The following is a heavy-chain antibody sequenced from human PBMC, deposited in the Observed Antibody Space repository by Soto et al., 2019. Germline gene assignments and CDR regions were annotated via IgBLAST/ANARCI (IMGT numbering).Heavy chain of an antibody. V-gene: IGHV4-38-2*02. J-gene: IGHJ5*02. Sequence: SETLSLTCAVSGYSISSGYYCGWIRQPPGKGLEWIGSIYHSGSTYYNPSLKSRVTISVDTSKNQFSLKLSSVTAADTAVYYCARDWVYDILTGPNWFDPWGQGTLVTVSS. CDR1: GYSISSGYY. CDR3: ARDWVYDILTGPNWFDP. CDR2: IYHSGST. D-gene: IGHD3-9*01.